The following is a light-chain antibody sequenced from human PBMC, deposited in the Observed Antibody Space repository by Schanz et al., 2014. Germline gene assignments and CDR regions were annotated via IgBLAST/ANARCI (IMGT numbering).Light chain of an antibody. V-gene: IGKV3-11*01. J-gene: IGKJ1*01. CDR1: QTVSNN. CDR2: DVS. CDR3: QHRFNWPWR. Sequence: EIVMTQSPATLSVSPGERATLSCRASQTVSNNLAWYQQKPGQAPRLLLYDVSNRGTGIPARFSGSGSGTDFTLTISSLEPEDFAVYYCQHRFNWPWRFGQGTKLEIK.